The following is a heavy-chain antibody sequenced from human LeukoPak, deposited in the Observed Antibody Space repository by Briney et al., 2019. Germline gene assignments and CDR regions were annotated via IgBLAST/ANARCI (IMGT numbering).Heavy chain of an antibody. V-gene: IGHV4-61*02. CDR3: AREISPGYMDV. J-gene: IGHJ6*03. Sequence: SETLSVTCTVSGGSISSGSYYWSWIRQPAGKGLEWIGRIYTSGSTNYNPSLKSRVTISVDTSKNQFSLKLSFVTAADTAVYYCAREISPGYMDVWGKGTTVTVSS. CDR2: IYTSGST. D-gene: IGHD3-3*02. CDR1: GGSISSGSYY.